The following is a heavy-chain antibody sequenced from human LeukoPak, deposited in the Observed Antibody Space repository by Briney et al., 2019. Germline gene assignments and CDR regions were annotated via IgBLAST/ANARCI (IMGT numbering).Heavy chain of an antibody. V-gene: IGHV4-39*01. D-gene: IGHD6-19*01. CDR1: GGSMSSSSYY. Sequence: PSETLSLTCTVSGGSMSSSSYYGGWIRQPPGKGLEWIGSIYYSGSTYYNPSLKSRVTISVDTSKNQFSLKLSSVTAADTAVYYCARHFGKGQWLAPFDYWGQGTLVTVSS. J-gene: IGHJ4*02. CDR3: ARHFGKGQWLAPFDY. CDR2: IYYSGST.